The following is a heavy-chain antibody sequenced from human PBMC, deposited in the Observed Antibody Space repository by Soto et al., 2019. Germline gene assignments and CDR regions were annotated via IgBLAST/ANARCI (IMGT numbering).Heavy chain of an antibody. D-gene: IGHD6-13*01. V-gene: IGHV4-30-2*01. CDR2: IYHSGST. J-gene: IGHJ4*02. CDR3: AGSSSWYGKFDY. Sequence: PSETLSLTCAVSGGSISNGGYSWSWIRQPPGKGLEWIGYIYHSGSTYYNPSLKSRVTISVDRSKNQFSLKLSSVTAADTAVYYCAGSSSWYGKFDYWGQGTLVTSPQ. CDR1: GGSISNGGYS.